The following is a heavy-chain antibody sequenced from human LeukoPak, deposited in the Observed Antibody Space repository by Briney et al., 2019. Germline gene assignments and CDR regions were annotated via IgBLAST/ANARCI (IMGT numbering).Heavy chain of an antibody. CDR1: GFSFSDSA. CDR2: ISYDGSNK. CDR3: AREAAEIHYYYYYYMDV. D-gene: IGHD5-18*01. Sequence: GGSLRLSCAASGFSFSDSAIHWVRQAPGKGLEWVAVISYDGSNKYYADSVKGRFTISRDNSKNTLYLQMNSLRAEDTAVYYCAREAAEIHYYYYYYMDVWGKGTTVTVSS. V-gene: IGHV3-30*04. J-gene: IGHJ6*03.